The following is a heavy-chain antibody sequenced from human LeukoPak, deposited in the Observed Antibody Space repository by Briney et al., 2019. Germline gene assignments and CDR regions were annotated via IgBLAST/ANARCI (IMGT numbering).Heavy chain of an antibody. CDR1: GFTFSSYA. CDR3: ARDSGFSGTQRGEY. V-gene: IGHV3-30*04. D-gene: IGHD3/OR15-3a*01. CDR2: ISYDGSNK. J-gene: IGHJ4*02. Sequence: GGSLRLSCAASGFTFSSYAMHWVRQVPGKGLEWVAVISYDGSNKYYADSVKGRFTISRDNSKNTLYLQMNSLRAEDTAVYYCARDSGFSGTQRGEYWGQGTLVTVSS.